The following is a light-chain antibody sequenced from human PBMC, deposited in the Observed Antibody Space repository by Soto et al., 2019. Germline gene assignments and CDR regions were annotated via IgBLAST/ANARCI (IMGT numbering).Light chain of an antibody. CDR1: NIGSKS. J-gene: IGLJ1*01. CDR2: DDN. V-gene: IGLV3-21*02. Sequence: SSALTQPPSVSVAPGQTARITCGGNNIGSKSVHWYQQKPGQAPVLGVYDDNDRPSGIPDRFSGSNSGNTATLTIPRVEAGDEAYYYCQVWDSSSDHYVFGTGTKGTVL. CDR3: QVWDSSSDHYV.